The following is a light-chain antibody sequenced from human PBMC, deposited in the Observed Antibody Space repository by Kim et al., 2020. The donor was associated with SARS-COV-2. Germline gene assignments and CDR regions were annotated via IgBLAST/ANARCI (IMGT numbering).Light chain of an antibody. CDR1: QSVSSK. Sequence: ETVMTQSPATLSVSPGERATLSCRASQSVSSKLAWYQQKPGQAPRLLIYDASTRATGISARFSGSGSGTEFTLTISSLQSEDFAVYYCQQYNNWHPITFGQGTRVEIK. J-gene: IGKJ5*01. V-gene: IGKV3-15*01. CDR2: DAS. CDR3: QQYNNWHPIT.